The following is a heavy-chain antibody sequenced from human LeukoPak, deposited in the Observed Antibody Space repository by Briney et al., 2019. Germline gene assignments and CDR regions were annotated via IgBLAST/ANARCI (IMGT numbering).Heavy chain of an antibody. J-gene: IGHJ5*02. D-gene: IGHD6-6*01. CDR1: GYTFTTYG. Sequence: GASVKVSCKASGYTFTTYGINWVRRAPGQGLEWMGGVSAYNGNTDYAHNLQGRGTLTTDTSASTAYMELRSLSSADTAVYYCARDLIAARPGWFDPWGQGTLVTVSS. CDR3: ARDLIAARPGWFDP. CDR2: VSAYNGNT. V-gene: IGHV1-18*01.